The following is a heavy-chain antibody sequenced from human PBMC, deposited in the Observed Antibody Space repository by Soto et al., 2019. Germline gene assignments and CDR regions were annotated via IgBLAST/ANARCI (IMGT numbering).Heavy chain of an antibody. V-gene: IGHV4-34*01. CDR3: ARAKGSIVVVTAIRWWFDP. D-gene: IGHD2-21*02. CDR1: GGSFSGYY. Sequence: SETLSLTCAVYGGSFSGYYWSWIRQPPGKGLEWIGEINHSGSTNYNPSLKSRVTISVDTSKNQFSLKLSSVTAADTAVYYCARAKGSIVVVTAIRWWFDPWGQGTLVTVSS. CDR2: INHSGST. J-gene: IGHJ5*02.